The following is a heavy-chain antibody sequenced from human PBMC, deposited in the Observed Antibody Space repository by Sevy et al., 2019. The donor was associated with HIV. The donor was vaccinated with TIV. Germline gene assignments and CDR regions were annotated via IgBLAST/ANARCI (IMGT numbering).Heavy chain of an antibody. Sequence: GGSLRLSCAASGFTFSSYSMNWVRQAPGKGVEWVSSISSSSSYIYYADSVKGRFTISRDNAKNSLYLQMNSLRAEDTAVYYCAREGIVVVPAATSYGMDVWGQGTTVTVSS. CDR3: AREGIVVVPAATSYGMDV. CDR2: ISSSSSYI. J-gene: IGHJ6*02. V-gene: IGHV3-21*01. CDR1: GFTFSSYS. D-gene: IGHD2-2*01.